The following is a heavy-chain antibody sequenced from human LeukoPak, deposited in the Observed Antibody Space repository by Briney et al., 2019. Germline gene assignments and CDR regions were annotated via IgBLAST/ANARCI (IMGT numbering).Heavy chain of an antibody. J-gene: IGHJ6*04. Sequence: SETLSLTCTVSGDSFRSSSYSWGWIRQPPGMGLEWIGSIYYSGSTYYNPSLRSRVTISVDTSNNQFSLKLSSVTAADTAVYYCARAGGPKGFPYYDFWDVWGKGTTVTVSS. CDR2: IYYSGST. D-gene: IGHD3-3*01. CDR1: GDSFRSSSYS. CDR3: ARAGGPKGFPYYDFWDV. V-gene: IGHV4-39*07.